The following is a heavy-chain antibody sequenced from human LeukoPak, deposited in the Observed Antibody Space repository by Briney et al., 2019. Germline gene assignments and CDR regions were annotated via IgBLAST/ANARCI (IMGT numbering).Heavy chain of an antibody. J-gene: IGHJ4*02. CDR3: ARDGVLDY. Sequence: GGSLRLSCAASGFTFSSYSMNWVRPAPGKGLEWVSSISSISSYIYYADSVKGRFTISRANAKSSLYLQMTSLRAEETAVYYCARDGVLDYWGQGTLVTVSS. V-gene: IGHV3-21*01. D-gene: IGHD3-10*01. CDR1: GFTFSSYS. CDR2: ISSISSYI.